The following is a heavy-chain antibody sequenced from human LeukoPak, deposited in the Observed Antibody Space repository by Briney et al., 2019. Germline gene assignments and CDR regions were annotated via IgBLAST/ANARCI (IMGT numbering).Heavy chain of an antibody. Sequence: ASVTVSCKASGYTFTGYGISWVRQAPGQGLEWMGWISAYNGNTNYAQKLQGRVTMTTDTSTSTAYMELRSLRSDDTAVYYCASGILWFGELPHYGMDVWGQGTTVTVSS. D-gene: IGHD3-10*01. J-gene: IGHJ6*02. CDR3: ASGILWFGELPHYGMDV. V-gene: IGHV1-18*01. CDR2: ISAYNGNT. CDR1: GYTFTGYG.